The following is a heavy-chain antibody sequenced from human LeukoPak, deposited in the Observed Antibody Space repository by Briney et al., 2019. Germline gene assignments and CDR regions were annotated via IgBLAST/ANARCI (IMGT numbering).Heavy chain of an antibody. D-gene: IGHD3-9*01. Sequence: SETLSLTCTVSGGSISSYYWSWIRQPPGKGLEWIGYIYYSGSTNYNPSLKSRVTISVDTSKNQFSLKLSSVTAADTAVYYCARGGYFDWSVDYWGQGTPVTVSS. CDR1: GGSISSYY. J-gene: IGHJ4*02. V-gene: IGHV4-59*01. CDR3: ARGGYFDWSVDY. CDR2: IYYSGST.